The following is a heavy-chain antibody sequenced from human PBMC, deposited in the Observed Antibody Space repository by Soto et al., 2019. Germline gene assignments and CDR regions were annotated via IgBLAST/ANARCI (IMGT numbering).Heavy chain of an antibody. D-gene: IGHD6-13*01. CDR2: ISAYNGNT. CDR3: AREKAAAGPYYYGMDV. J-gene: IGHJ6*02. CDR1: GYTFTSSG. Sequence: ASVKVSCKASGYTFTSSGISWVRQAPGQGLEWMGWISAYNGNTNYAQKLQGRVTMTTDTSTSTAYMELRSLRSDDTAVYYCAREKAAAGPYYYGMDVWGQGTTVTVSS. V-gene: IGHV1-18*01.